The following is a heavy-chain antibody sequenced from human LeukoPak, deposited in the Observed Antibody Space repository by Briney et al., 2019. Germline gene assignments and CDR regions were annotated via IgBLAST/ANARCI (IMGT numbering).Heavy chain of an antibody. D-gene: IGHD3-3*01. V-gene: IGHV3-30*18. Sequence: GGSLRLSCAASGFTFSSYGMHWVRQVPGKGLEWVAVISYDGSNKYYADSVKGRFTISRDNSKNTLYLQMNSLRAEDTAVYYCAKVVHYDFWSGNDYWGQGTLVTVSS. CDR3: AKVVHYDFWSGNDY. CDR2: ISYDGSNK. J-gene: IGHJ4*02. CDR1: GFTFSSYG.